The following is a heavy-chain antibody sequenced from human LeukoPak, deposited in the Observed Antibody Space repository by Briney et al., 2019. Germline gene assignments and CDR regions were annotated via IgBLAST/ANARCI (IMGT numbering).Heavy chain of an antibody. V-gene: IGHV4-34*01. Sequence: PSETLSLTCAVYGGSFNSYYWSWIRQPPGKGLEWIGEINHSGSTNYNPSLKSRVTMSVDTSKNQFSLKLSSVTAADTAVYYCARVYYYDSSGYYNDDAFDISGQGTMVTVSS. CDR1: GGSFNSYY. D-gene: IGHD3-22*01. J-gene: IGHJ3*02. CDR3: ARVYYYDSSGYYNDDAFDI. CDR2: INHSGST.